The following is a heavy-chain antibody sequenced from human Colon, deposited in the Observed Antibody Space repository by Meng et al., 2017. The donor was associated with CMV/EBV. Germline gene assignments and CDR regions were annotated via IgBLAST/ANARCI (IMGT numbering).Heavy chain of an antibody. Sequence: GESLKISCAASGFTFDNAWMNWVRQAPGKGLEWIARIRSKADGETIDYAAPVKGRFIISRDDSKNTLFLQMNSLNTEDTAVYYCVNRGDGWWGQGTLVTVSS. J-gene: IGHJ4*02. D-gene: IGHD3-10*01. V-gene: IGHV3-15*01. CDR3: VNRGDGW. CDR1: GFTFDNAW. CDR2: IRSKADGETI.